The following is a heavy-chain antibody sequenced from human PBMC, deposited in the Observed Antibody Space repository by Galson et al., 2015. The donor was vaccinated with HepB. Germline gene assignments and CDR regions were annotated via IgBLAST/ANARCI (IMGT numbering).Heavy chain of an antibody. J-gene: IGHJ6*02. CDR1: GYTFTSNG. CDR3: ARGPVLRYFDRTAMDV. V-gene: IGHV1-18*04. Sequence: SCKASGYTFTSNGISWVRQAPGHGLEWLGWISAKNGNTDYAQNLQGRVTMTTDTSSSTAYMELRSLRSDDTAVYYCARGPVLRYFDRTAMDVWGQGTTVTVSS. D-gene: IGHD3-9*01. CDR2: ISAKNGNT.